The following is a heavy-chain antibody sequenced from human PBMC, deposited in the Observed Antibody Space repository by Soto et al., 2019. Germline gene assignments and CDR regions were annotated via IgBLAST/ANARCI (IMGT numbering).Heavy chain of an antibody. V-gene: IGHV3-72*01. J-gene: IGHJ4*02. CDR1: GFTFSDHY. Sequence: LRLSCAASGFTFSDHYMDWVRQAPGKGLEWVGRTRNKANSYTTEYAASVKGRFTISRDDSKNSLYLQMNSLKTEDTAVYYCARASGYSYGDFDYWGQGTLVTVSS. CDR2: TRNKANSYTT. CDR3: ARASGYSYGDFDY. D-gene: IGHD5-18*01.